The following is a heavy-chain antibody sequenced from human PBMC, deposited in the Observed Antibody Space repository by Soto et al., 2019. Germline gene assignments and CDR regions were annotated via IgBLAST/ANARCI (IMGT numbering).Heavy chain of an antibody. CDR1: GFTFSSTW. CDR3: STALTVTNF. V-gene: IGHV3-15*01. D-gene: IGHD4-17*01. CDR2: IKSNFDGGTT. Sequence: EVQVVESGGGLVKPGGSLRLSCAVSGFTFSSTWMNWVRQAPGKGLEWLGRIKSNFDGGTTDYAAPVKGRFTISRDDSKNMLYLQMNSLKTEDKAMYYCSTALTVTNFWGQGTLVTVSS. J-gene: IGHJ4*02.